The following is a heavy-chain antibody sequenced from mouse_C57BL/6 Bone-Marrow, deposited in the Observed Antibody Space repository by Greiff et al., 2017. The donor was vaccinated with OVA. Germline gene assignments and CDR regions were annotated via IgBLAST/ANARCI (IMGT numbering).Heavy chain of an antibody. D-gene: IGHD1-1*01. V-gene: IGHV1-72*01. J-gene: IGHJ2*01. CDR3: ARGATVVAPYFDY. Sequence: QVQLKESGAELVKPGASVKLSCKASGYTFTSYWMHWVKQRPGRGLEWIGRIDPNSGGTKYNEKFKSKATLTVDKPSSTAYMQLSSLTSEDSAVYYCARGATVVAPYFDYWGQGTTLTVSS. CDR2: IDPNSGGT. CDR1: GYTFTSYW.